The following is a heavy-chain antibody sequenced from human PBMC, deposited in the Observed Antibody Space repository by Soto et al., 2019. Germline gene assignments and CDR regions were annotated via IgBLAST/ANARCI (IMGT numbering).Heavy chain of an antibody. J-gene: IGHJ4*02. CDR3: ARDRPMITFGGVIVPFDY. Sequence: PGGSLRLSCTASGFTFNTYGMHWVRQAPGKGLEWVAIIWYDGSNKYYADSVKGRFTISRDNAKNSLYLQMNSLRAEDTAVYYCARDRPMITFGGVIVPFDYWGQGTLVTVSS. CDR2: IWYDGSNK. V-gene: IGHV3-33*01. D-gene: IGHD3-16*02. CDR1: GFTFNTYG.